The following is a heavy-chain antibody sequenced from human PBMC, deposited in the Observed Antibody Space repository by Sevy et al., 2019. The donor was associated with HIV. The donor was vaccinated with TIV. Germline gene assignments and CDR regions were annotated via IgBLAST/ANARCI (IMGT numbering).Heavy chain of an antibody. V-gene: IGHV1-24*01. CDR2: FDPEDGET. Sequence: ASVKVSCKVSGYTLTELSMHWVRQAPGKGLEWMGGFDPEDGETIYAQKFQRRVTMTEDTSTDTAYMELSSLRSEDTAVYYCATVSDFWSGYYPPGMDVWGQGTTVTVSS. CDR1: GYTLTELS. J-gene: IGHJ6*02. CDR3: ATVSDFWSGYYPPGMDV. D-gene: IGHD3-3*01.